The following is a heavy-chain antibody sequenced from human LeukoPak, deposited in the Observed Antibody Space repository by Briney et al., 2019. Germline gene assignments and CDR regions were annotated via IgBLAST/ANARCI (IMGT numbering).Heavy chain of an antibody. V-gene: IGHV3-11*01. J-gene: IGHJ4*02. D-gene: IGHD6-13*01. CDR2: ISSSGSTI. Sequence: GSLRLSCAASGFTFSDYYMSWIRQAPGKGLEWVSYISSSGSTIYYADSVKGRFTISRDSAKNSLYLQMNSLRAEDTAVYYCARVLSGWYYFDYWGQGTLVTVSS. CDR3: ARVLSGWYYFDY. CDR1: GFTFSDYY.